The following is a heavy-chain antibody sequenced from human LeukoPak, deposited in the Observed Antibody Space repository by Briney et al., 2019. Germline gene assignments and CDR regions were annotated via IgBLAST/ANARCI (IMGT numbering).Heavy chain of an antibody. D-gene: IGHD3-10*01. CDR3: VPRGSSMVRGFDY. Sequence: ASVKVSCKASGYTFTSYDINWVRQATGQGLEWMGWMNPNSGNTGYAQKFQGRVTMTRNTSISTAYMELSRLRSDDTAVYYCVPRGSSMVRGFDYWGQGTLVTVSS. V-gene: IGHV1-8*01. CDR1: GYTFTSYD. CDR2: MNPNSGNT. J-gene: IGHJ4*02.